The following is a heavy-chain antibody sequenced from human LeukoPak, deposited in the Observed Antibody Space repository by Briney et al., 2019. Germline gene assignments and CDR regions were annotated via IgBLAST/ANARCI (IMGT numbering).Heavy chain of an antibody. J-gene: IGHJ4*01. CDR1: GFTFSSYG. CDR2: ISYDGSNK. D-gene: IGHD6-13*01. CDR3: AKDPAVGAAAGQFDY. V-gene: IGHV3-30*18. Sequence: GGSLRLSCAASGFTFSSYGMHWVRQAPGKGLEWVAVISYDGSNKYYADSVKGRFTISRDNSKNTLYLQMNSLRAEDTAVYYCAKDPAVGAAAGQFDYWGQEPWSPSPQ.